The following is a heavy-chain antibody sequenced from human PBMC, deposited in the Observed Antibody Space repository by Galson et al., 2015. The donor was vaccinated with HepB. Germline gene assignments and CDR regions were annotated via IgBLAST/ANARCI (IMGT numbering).Heavy chain of an antibody. Sequence: QSGAEVKKPGESLRISCKGSGYSFTSYWISWVRQMPGKGLEWMGRIDPSDSYTNYSPSFQGHVTISADKSISTAYLQWSSLKASDTAMYYCARGTITMVRGVIIYQPVIDYWGQGTLVTVSS. D-gene: IGHD3-10*01. CDR1: GYSFTSYW. J-gene: IGHJ4*02. CDR2: IDPSDSYT. CDR3: ARGTITMVRGVIIYQPVIDY. V-gene: IGHV5-10-1*01.